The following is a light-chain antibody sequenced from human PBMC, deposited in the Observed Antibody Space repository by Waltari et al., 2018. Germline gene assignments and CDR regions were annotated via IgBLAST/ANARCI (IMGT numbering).Light chain of an antibody. Sequence: EIVLTQSPGTLSLSPGESATLSCRTSQSVTSSLAWYQQKPDQAPRLLIYGSSNRATGIPDRFSGSGSGTDFSLTISSLEPEDFAVYYCQHYLRLPVTFGQGTKVEVK. CDR1: QSVTSS. V-gene: IGKV3-20*01. CDR3: QHYLRLPVT. CDR2: GSS. J-gene: IGKJ1*01.